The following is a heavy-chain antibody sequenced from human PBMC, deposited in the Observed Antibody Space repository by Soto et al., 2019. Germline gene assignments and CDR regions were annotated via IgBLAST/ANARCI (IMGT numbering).Heavy chain of an antibody. CDR2: IDESGKTR. V-gene: IGHV3-11*01. Sequence: GGSLRLSCAASGFSLSDYYMSWIRQAPGKGLEWVSYIDESGKTRFYGDSVKGRVTISRENVKSSLFLQRSSLRAEDTAVYFCARGQIVVSPFDFGGQGALVNVSS. CDR1: GFSLSDYY. D-gene: IGHD2-15*01. CDR3: ARGQIVVSPFDF. J-gene: IGHJ4*02.